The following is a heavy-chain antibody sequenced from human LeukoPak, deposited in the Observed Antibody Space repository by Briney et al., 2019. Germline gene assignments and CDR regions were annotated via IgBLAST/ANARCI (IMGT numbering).Heavy chain of an antibody. V-gene: IGHV1-18*04. CDR1: GYTFTGYY. Sequence: GASVKVSCKASGYTFTGYYMHWVRQAPGQGLEWMGWISAYNGNTNYAQKLQGRVTMTTDTSTSTAYMELRSLRSDDTAVYYCARDVSSWGVGATSLPFAYWGQGTLVTVSS. D-gene: IGHD1-26*01. CDR2: ISAYNGNT. J-gene: IGHJ4*02. CDR3: ARDVSSWGVGATSLPFAY.